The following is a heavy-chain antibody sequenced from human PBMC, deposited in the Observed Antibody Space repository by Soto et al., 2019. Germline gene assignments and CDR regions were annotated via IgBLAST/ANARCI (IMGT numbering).Heavy chain of an antibody. CDR1: GFTFSSYG. V-gene: IGHV3-30*03. CDR2: MSYDGSNK. Sequence: GGSLRLSCAASGFTFSSYGMHWVRQAPGKGLEWVAVMSYDGSNKYYADSVKGRFTISRDNSKNTLYLQMNSLRAEDTAVYYCASDCTNGVCYSGYGMDVWGQGTTVTVS. D-gene: IGHD2-8*01. J-gene: IGHJ6*02. CDR3: ASDCTNGVCYSGYGMDV.